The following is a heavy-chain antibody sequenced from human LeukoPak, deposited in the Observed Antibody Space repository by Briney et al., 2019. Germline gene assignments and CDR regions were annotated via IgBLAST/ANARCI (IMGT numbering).Heavy chain of an antibody. CDR1: GGSISSYY. CDR3: ARAPGRGYYFDY. Sequence: PSETLSLTCTVSGGSISSYYWSWIRQPPGKGLEWIGYIYHSGSTYYNPSLKSRVTISVDRSKNQFSLKLSSVTAADTAVYYCARAPGRGYYFDYWGQGTLVTVSS. D-gene: IGHD1-26*01. V-gene: IGHV4-59*12. CDR2: IYHSGST. J-gene: IGHJ4*02.